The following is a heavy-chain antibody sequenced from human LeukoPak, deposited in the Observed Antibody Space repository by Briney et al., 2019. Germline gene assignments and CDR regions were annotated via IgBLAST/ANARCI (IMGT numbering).Heavy chain of an antibody. J-gene: IGHJ4*02. Sequence: PGGSLRLSYAASGFTFSSYSMNWVRQAPGKGLEWVSSISSSSSYIYYADSVKGRFTISRDNAKNSLYLQMNSLRAEDTAVYYCASVVPYLPFDYWGQGTLVTVSS. D-gene: IGHD2-21*01. CDR1: GFTFSSYS. CDR2: ISSSSSYI. CDR3: ASVVPYLPFDY. V-gene: IGHV3-21*01.